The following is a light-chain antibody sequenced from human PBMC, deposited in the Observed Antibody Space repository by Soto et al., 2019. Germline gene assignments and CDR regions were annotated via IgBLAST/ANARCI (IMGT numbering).Light chain of an antibody. Sequence: DVVMTQSPLSLPVTLGQPASISCRSSESLIHSDGSTYLSWFQQRPGQSPRRLIYEVSDRDSGVPDRFSGSGSGTDFTQNISMVEAEDVGVYYCMQGTHWPWTFGQGTEVEIK. CDR1: ESLIHSDGSTY. V-gene: IGKV2-30*02. CDR2: EVS. J-gene: IGKJ1*01. CDR3: MQGTHWPWT.